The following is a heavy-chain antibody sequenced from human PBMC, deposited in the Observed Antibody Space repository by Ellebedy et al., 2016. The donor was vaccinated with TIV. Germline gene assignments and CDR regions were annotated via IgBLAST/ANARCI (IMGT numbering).Heavy chain of an antibody. CDR3: AKCGQMLGELLDY. CDR2: ISARGHST. J-gene: IGHJ4*02. CDR1: GFTFSSYA. V-gene: IGHV3-23*01. Sequence: PGGSLRLSCAASGFTFSSYAMSWVRQAPGKGLEWVSGISARGHSTSYADSVKGRFTISRDNSKNTLNLQMNNLGAEDTAVYYCAKCGQMLGELLDYWGQGTLVTVSS. D-gene: IGHD3-10*01.